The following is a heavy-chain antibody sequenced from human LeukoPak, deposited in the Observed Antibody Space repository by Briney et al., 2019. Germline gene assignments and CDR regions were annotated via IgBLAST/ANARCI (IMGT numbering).Heavy chain of an antibody. CDR1: GYTVSSNY. J-gene: IGHJ4*02. Sequence: GGSLRLSCAASGYTVSSNYMSWVRQAPGKGLEWVSIIYGGGSTYYADSVKGRFTISRDNSRNTVYLQMNSLRADDTAAYYCAREYGQSNYYFDSWGQGTLVTVSS. D-gene: IGHD6-6*01. CDR2: IYGGGST. CDR3: AREYGQSNYYFDS. V-gene: IGHV3-66*02.